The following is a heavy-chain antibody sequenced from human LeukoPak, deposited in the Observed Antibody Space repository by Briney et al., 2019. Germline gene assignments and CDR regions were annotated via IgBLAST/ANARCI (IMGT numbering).Heavy chain of an antibody. Sequence: ASVKVSCKASGYTFTSYGISWVRQAPGQGLEWVGWISAYNGNTNYAQKLQGRVTMTTDTSTSTAYMELRSLRSDDTAVYYCARDARTTVTTGLLDPDLYYGMDVWGQGTTVTVSS. CDR3: ARDARTTVTTGLLDPDLYYGMDV. J-gene: IGHJ6*02. CDR2: ISAYNGNT. D-gene: IGHD4-17*01. CDR1: GYTFTSYG. V-gene: IGHV1-18*01.